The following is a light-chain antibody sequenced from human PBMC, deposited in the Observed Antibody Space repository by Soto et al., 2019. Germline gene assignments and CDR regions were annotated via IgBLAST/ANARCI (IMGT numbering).Light chain of an antibody. CDR1: QGISNW. J-gene: IGKJ1*01. CDR2: HAS. CDR3: QQYSSYPT. V-gene: IGKV1-5*01. Sequence: DIKMTQSPSTLSASLGDTVTVACRASQGISNWLAWYQQKPGKAPKLLIFHASSLESGVPSRFSGSGSGTEFTLTISSLQSDDFATYYCQQYSSYPTFGQGTKVDI.